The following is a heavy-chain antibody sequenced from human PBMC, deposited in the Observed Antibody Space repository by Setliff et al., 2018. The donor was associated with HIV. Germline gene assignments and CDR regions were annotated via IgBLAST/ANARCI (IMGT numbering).Heavy chain of an antibody. D-gene: IGHD3-10*01. Sequence: VSGPTLVNPTQTLTLTCTFSGFSLSTSGVGVGWIRQPPGKALDWLALIYWDDDKRYSPSLKNRLTLTRDTPKNQVVLTMTSVDPEDTATYYCARIRGEGSTAPRLNYYMDVWGKGTTVTVSS. CDR2: IYWDDDK. V-gene: IGHV2-5*02. CDR1: GFSLSTSGVG. J-gene: IGHJ6*03. CDR3: ARIRGEGSTAPRLNYYMDV.